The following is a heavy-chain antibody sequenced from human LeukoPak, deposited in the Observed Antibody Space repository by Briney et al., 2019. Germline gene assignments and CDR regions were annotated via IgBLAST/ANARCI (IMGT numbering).Heavy chain of an antibody. CDR3: AREGVYSPDGSGYHRHAFDV. Sequence: SVKVSCKAPGDSFSSYVITWVRQAPGQGLEWMGRIISELDVANLAQVFKGRVTITADKSTNTAHMELSGLRSDDTAVYYCAREGVYSPDGSGYHRHAFDVWGKGTVVTVSS. CDR2: IISELDVA. V-gene: IGHV1-69*04. D-gene: IGHD3-22*01. CDR1: GDSFSSYV. J-gene: IGHJ3*01.